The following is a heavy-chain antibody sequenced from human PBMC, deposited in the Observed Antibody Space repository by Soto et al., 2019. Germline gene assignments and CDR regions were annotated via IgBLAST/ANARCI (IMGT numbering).Heavy chain of an antibody. Sequence: TAVKVSCKDSQFDLDRCRTSVVQWVRQARGQGLEWVGWVVVGSGLTNYAQQFQGKVTITWDTSTSTAYMELRSLRSDDTAVYYCARTLLWFGELLNYFDYWGQGTLVTVSS. CDR2: VVVGSGLT. J-gene: IGHJ4*02. D-gene: IGHD3-10*01. CDR1: QFDLDRCRTSV. V-gene: IGHV1-58*01. CDR3: ARTLLWFGELLNYFDY.